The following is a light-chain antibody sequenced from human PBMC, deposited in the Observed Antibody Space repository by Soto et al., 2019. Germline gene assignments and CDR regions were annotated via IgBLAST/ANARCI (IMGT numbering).Light chain of an antibody. V-gene: IGLV2-14*01. CDR1: SSDISIYNY. CDR3: CSYTSSTNYV. CDR2: EVS. Sequence: QSALTQPASVSGSPGQSITISCTGTSSDISIYNYVSWYQQHPGKAPKLIIYEVSNRPSGISNRFSAAKSGNTASLTISGLQVEDEADYYCCSYTSSTNYVFGAGTKVTVL. J-gene: IGLJ1*01.